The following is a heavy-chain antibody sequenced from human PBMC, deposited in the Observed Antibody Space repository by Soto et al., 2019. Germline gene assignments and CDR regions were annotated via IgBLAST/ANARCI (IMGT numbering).Heavy chain of an antibody. Sequence: ASETLSLTCAISGAPITWGDYSWNWIRQPPGKGLEWIGYIFHGGSTYYNPSLRSRVTISVDRSRTQSSLKMSSVSAADTAVYYCARGRVVGPAGVMFNCLDPWGQGALVTVSS. J-gene: IGHJ5*02. V-gene: IGHV4-30-2*01. CDR2: IFHGGST. CDR3: ARGRVVGPAGVMFNCLDP. CDR1: GAPITWGDYS. D-gene: IGHD2-2*01.